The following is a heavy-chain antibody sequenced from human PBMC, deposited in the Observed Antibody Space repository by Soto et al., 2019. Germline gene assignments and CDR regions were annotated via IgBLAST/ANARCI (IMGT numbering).Heavy chain of an antibody. Sequence: QVKLVQSGAEVKKPGASVKVSCKASGYTFTSYGISWVRQAPGQGLEWMGWISAYNGNTNYAQKLQGRVTMTTDTSTSTAYMELRSLRSDDTAVYYCARVTLSGLLWFGEYLDYWGQGTLVTVSS. D-gene: IGHD3-10*01. V-gene: IGHV1-18*01. J-gene: IGHJ4*02. CDR3: ARVTLSGLLWFGEYLDY. CDR1: GYTFTSYG. CDR2: ISAYNGNT.